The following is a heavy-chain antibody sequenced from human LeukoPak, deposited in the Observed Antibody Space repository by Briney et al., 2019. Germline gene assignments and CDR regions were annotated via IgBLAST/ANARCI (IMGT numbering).Heavy chain of an antibody. D-gene: IGHD4-17*01. CDR1: GGSFSGYY. V-gene: IGHV4-34*01. J-gene: IGHJ6*03. CDR3: ARYGDLYYYYMDV. CDR2: INHSGST. Sequence: SETLSLTCAVYGGSFSGYYWSWIRQPPGKGLEWIGEINHSGSTNYNPSLKSRVTISVDTSENQFSLKLSSVTAADTAVYYCARYGDLYYYYMDVWGKGTTVTVSS.